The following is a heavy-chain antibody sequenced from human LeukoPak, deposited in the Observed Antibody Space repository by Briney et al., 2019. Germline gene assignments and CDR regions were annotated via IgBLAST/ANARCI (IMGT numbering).Heavy chain of an antibody. CDR2: IWCDGSNK. D-gene: IGHD3-9*01. CDR1: GFTFSSYG. CDR3: ARDAGRYFDWLGY. J-gene: IGHJ4*02. V-gene: IGHV3-33*01. Sequence: GGSLRLSCAASGFTFSSYGMHWVRQAPGKGLEWVAVIWCDGSNKYYADSVKGRFTISRDNSKNTLYLQMNSLRAEDTAVYYCARDAGRYFDWLGYWGQGTLVTVSS.